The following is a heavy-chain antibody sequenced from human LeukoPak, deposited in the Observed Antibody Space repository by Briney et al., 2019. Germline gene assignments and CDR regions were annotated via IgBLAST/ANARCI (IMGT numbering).Heavy chain of an antibody. D-gene: IGHD5-18*01. Sequence: SETLSLTCTVSGGSISSGDYYWSWIRQPPGKGLEWIGYIYYSGSTNYNPSLKSRVTISVDTSKNQFSLKLSSVTAADTAVYYCARVNRGYSYGPYYYYMDVWGKGTTVTVSS. CDR1: GGSISSGDYY. CDR2: IYYSGST. CDR3: ARVNRGYSYGPYYYYMDV. V-gene: IGHV4-61*08. J-gene: IGHJ6*03.